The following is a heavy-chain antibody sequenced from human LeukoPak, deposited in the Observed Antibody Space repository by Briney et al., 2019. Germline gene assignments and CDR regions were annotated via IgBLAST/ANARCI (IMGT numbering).Heavy chain of an antibody. Sequence: GGSLRLSCAASGFTFSSYAMHWVRQAPGKGLEWVAVISYDGSNKYYADSVKGRFTNSRDNSKNTLYLQMSSLRAEDTAVYYCAKTMGAIDHDYWGQGTLVTVSS. CDR3: AKTMGAIDHDY. CDR2: ISYDGSNK. V-gene: IGHV3-30-3*02. D-gene: IGHD1-26*01. J-gene: IGHJ4*02. CDR1: GFTFSSYA.